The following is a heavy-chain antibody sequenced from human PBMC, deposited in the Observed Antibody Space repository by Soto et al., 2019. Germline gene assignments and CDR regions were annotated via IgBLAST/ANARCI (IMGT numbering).Heavy chain of an antibody. CDR2: INHSGST. D-gene: IGHD6-13*01. CDR1: GGSFSGYY. Sequence: SETLSLTCAVYGGSFSGYYWSWIRQPPGKGLEWIGEINHSGSTNYNPSLKSRVTISVDTSKNQFSLKLSSVTAADTAVYYCARGASIAAAGTVDYWGQGTLVTVS. V-gene: IGHV4-34*01. J-gene: IGHJ4*02. CDR3: ARGASIAAAGTVDY.